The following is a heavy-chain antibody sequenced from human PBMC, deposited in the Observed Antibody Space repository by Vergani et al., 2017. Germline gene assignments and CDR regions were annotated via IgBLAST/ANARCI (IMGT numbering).Heavy chain of an antibody. CDR3: ARASAARNFDY. CDR2: IGTAGDT. V-gene: IGHV3-13*01. CDR1: GFTFSSYD. Sequence: EVQLVESGGGLVQPGGSLRLSCAASGFTFSSYDMHWVRQATGKGLEWVSAIGTAGDTYYPGSVKGRFTISRENAKNSLYLQMNSLRAGDTAVYYCARASAARNFDYWGQGTLVTVSS. J-gene: IGHJ4*02. D-gene: IGHD6-6*01.